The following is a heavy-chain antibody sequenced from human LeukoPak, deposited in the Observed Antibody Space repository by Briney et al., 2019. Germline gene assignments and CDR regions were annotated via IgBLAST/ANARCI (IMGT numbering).Heavy chain of an antibody. J-gene: IGHJ3*02. CDR1: GFTFSSYG. D-gene: IGHD6-19*01. V-gene: IGHV3-7*01. CDR2: IKEDGSEK. Sequence: GGSLRLSCEASGFTFSSYGMYWVRQAPGKGLEWVANIKEDGSEKYYVDSVKGRFTISRDNAKSSLYLQMNSLRAEDTAVYYCARDPYSSGWYKDAFDIWGQGTMVTVSS. CDR3: ARDPYSSGWYKDAFDI.